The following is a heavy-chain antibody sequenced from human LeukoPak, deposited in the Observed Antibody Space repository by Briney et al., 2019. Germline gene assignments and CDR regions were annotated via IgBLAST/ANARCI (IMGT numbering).Heavy chain of an antibody. CDR2: ISYDGSNK. V-gene: IGHV3-30*04. Sequence: GGSLRLSCAASGFTFSSYAMRWVRQAPGKGLEWVAVISYDGSNKYYADSVKGRFTISGDNSKNTLYLQMNSLRAEDTAVYYCARGIQLWTHLTTWGQGTLVTVSS. J-gene: IGHJ5*02. CDR1: GFTFSSYA. CDR3: ARGIQLWTHLTT. D-gene: IGHD5-18*01.